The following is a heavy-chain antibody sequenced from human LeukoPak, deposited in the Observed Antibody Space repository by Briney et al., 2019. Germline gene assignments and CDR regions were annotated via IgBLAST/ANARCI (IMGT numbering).Heavy chain of an antibody. CDR1: GYTFTGYY. J-gene: IGHJ4*02. CDR2: INPNSGGT. D-gene: IGHD6-19*01. V-gene: IGHV1-2*04. CDR3: ARGDIAVAGTDFDY. Sequence: ASVRVSCKASGYTFTGYYMHWVRQAPGQGLEWMGWINPNSGGTNYAQKFQGWVTMTRDTSISTAYMELSRLRSDDTAVYYCARGDIAVAGTDFDYWGQGTLVTVSS.